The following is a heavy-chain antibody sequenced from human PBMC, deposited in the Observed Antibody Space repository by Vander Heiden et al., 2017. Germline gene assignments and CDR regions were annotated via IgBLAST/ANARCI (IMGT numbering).Heavy chain of an antibody. Sequence: QLPLQESRPGLVKPSDTLSLPCTVPGGPISSSSYDWGCIRQHPGKGLEGIGSNYYSGSTYYNPSLKSRVTISVETTKNQFSLKLSSVTAADTAVYYCANLDYYDKKSFDYWGQGTLVTVSS. D-gene: IGHD3-22*01. V-gene: IGHV4-39*01. CDR1: GGPISSSSYD. J-gene: IGHJ4*02. CDR3: ANLDYYDKKSFDY. CDR2: NYYSGST.